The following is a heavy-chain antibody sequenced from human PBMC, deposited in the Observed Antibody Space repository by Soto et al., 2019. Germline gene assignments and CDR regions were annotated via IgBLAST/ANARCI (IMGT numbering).Heavy chain of an antibody. CDR2: TYYRSKWYN. V-gene: IGHV6-1*01. J-gene: IGHJ4*02. Sequence: PSQTLSLTCAISGDSVSSNSAAWNWIRQSPSRGLEWLGRTYYRSKWYNDYAVSVESRITINPDTSKNQFSLQLNSVTPEDTAVYYCAREYSYPLNRYYGHFDYCGQGNLVTVSS. D-gene: IGHD3-9*01. CDR3: AREYSYPLNRYYGHFDY. CDR1: GDSVSSNSAA.